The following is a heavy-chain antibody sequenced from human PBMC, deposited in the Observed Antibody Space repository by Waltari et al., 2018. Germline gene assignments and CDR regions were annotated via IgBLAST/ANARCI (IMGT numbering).Heavy chain of an antibody. V-gene: IGHV3-21*01. Sequence: EVQLVESGGGLVKPGGSLRLSCAASGFTFSSYSMNWVRQAPGKGREWVYSISSSSSYIYYADAVKGRFTISRDNAKNSLYLQMNSLRAEDTAVYYCARSLIVQKYYFDYWGQGTLVTVSS. CDR3: ARSLIVQKYYFDY. D-gene: IGHD2-8*01. CDR1: GFTFSSYS. CDR2: ISSSSSYI. J-gene: IGHJ4*02.